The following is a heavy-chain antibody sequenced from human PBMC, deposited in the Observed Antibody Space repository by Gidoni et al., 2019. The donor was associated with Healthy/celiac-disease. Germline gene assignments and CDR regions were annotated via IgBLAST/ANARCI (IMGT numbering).Heavy chain of an antibody. Sequence: QVQLQESGPGLVQPSQTLSLTCTVSGGSISSGGYSWRWIRQHPGKGLEWIGYLYYSGSTYYNPSLKSLVTISVDTSKNQFSLKLSSVTAADTAVYYCARGLGYCTNGVCYKGYGMDVWGQGTTVTVSS. J-gene: IGHJ6*02. CDR2: LYYSGST. D-gene: IGHD2-8*01. CDR3: ARGLGYCTNGVCYKGYGMDV. CDR1: GGSISSGGYS. V-gene: IGHV4-31*01.